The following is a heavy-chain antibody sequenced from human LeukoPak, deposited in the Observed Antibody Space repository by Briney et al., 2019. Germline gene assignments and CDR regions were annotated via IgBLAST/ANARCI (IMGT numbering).Heavy chain of an antibody. CDR1: GFTFSTYA. Sequence: GGSLRLSCAASGFTFSTYAVNWVRQAPGKGLEWVSTISGSGGSTYYADSVKGRFTISRDNSKNTLYLQMNSLRAEDTAVYYCAKAARVVVIHDAFDIWGQGTMVTVSS. CDR3: AKAARVVVIHDAFDI. V-gene: IGHV3-23*01. CDR2: ISGSGGST. D-gene: IGHD3-22*01. J-gene: IGHJ3*02.